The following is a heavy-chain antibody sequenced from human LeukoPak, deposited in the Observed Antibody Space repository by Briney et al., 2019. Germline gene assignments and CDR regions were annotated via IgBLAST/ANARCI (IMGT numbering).Heavy chain of an antibody. CDR1: GGSFSAYY. CDR2: INHSGST. CDR3: ARIEYSSSIDY. V-gene: IGHV4-34*01. D-gene: IGHD6-6*01. J-gene: IGHJ4*02. Sequence: PSETLSLTCAVYGGSFSAYYWSWIRQPPGEGLEWIGEINHSGSTFHNPSLKSRVTISVDTSKNQFSLKLSSVTAADTAVYYCARIEYSSSIDYWGQGTLVTVSS.